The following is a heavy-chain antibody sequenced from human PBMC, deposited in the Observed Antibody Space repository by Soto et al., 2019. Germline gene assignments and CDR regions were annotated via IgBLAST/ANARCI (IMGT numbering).Heavy chain of an antibody. CDR1: GGSISSYY. D-gene: IGHD5-18*01. Sequence: QVQLQESGPGLVKPSETLSLTCTVSGGSISSYYWSWIRQPPGKGLEWIGYIYYSGSTNYTPSLXRXVXGXXDTSKNQCALKLSSVPAADPAVYYCARRYGACVGYWGPGTLVSVSS. CDR2: IYYSGST. CDR3: ARRYGACVGY. J-gene: IGHJ4*02. V-gene: IGHV4-59*08.